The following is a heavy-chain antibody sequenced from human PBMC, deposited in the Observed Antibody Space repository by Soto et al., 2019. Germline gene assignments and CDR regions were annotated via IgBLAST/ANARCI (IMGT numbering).Heavy chain of an antibody. J-gene: IGHJ3*02. CDR2: ISYDGSNK. CDR1: GFTFSSYG. V-gene: IGHV3-30*18. D-gene: IGHD3-22*01. CDR3: AKDQYMIVVVMEEAAAFDI. Sequence: QVQLVESGGGVVQPGRSLRLSCAASGFTFSSYGMHWVRQAPGKGLEWVAVISYDGSNKYYADSVKGRFTISRDNSKNTLYLQMNSLRAEDSAVYYCAKDQYMIVVVMEEAAAFDIWGQGTMVTVSS.